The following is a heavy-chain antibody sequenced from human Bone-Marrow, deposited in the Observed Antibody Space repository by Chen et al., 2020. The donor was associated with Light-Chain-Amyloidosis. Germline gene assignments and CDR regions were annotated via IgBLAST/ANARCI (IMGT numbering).Heavy chain of an antibody. J-gene: IGHJ4*02. Sequence: EVPLKQSGPEVKKPGEYLKTSCQGSGSTFPNYWIGWVRQMPGKGLEWMGVIYPDDSDASYSPSFEGQVTISADKSITTAYLQWRSLKASDTAMYYCARRRDGYNFDYWGQGTLVTVSS. D-gene: IGHD5-12*01. CDR2: IYPDDSDA. V-gene: IGHV5-51*01. CDR3: ARRRDGYNFDY. CDR1: GSTFPNYW.